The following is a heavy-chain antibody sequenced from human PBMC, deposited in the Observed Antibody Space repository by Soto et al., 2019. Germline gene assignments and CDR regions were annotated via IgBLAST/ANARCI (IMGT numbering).Heavy chain of an antibody. CDR1: GYTFTSYD. CDR3: ARAPYYDILTGCHTTFDY. CDR2: INPNSGGT. D-gene: IGHD3-9*01. V-gene: IGHV1-2*04. J-gene: IGHJ4*02. Sequence: GASVKVSCKASGYTFTSYDMHWVRQAPGQRLEWMGWINPNSGGTNYAQKFQGWVTMTRDTSISTAYMELSRLRSDDTAVYYCARAPYYDILTGCHTTFDYWGQGTLVTVSS.